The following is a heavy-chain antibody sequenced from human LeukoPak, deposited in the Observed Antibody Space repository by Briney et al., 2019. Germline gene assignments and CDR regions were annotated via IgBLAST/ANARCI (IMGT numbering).Heavy chain of an antibody. CDR1: GFTFSTYW. CDR2: INSDGSRT. V-gene: IGHV3-74*01. D-gene: IGHD1-26*01. J-gene: IGHJ4*02. Sequence: GGSLRLSCAASGFTFSTYWMHWVRQAPGKGLVWVSRINSDGSRTTYADSVKGRFTISRENAKNSLYLQMNNLRAEDTAVYYCARQMTPHGNFDYWGQGTLVTVSS. CDR3: ARQMTPHGNFDY.